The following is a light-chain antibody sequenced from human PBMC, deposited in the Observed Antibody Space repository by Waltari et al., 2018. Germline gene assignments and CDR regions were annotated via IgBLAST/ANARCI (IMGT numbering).Light chain of an antibody. Sequence: DIVMTQSPDSLTVSLGERATINCKSSQSLLYSDYNRHYLAWYQQKPGQPPKLLISWASVREPGVPDRVSGSGSGTEFTLTISSLQAEDVAVYYCHQYYTPPSATFGQGTKVEI. V-gene: IGKV4-1*01. CDR1: QSLLYSDYNRHY. CDR3: HQYYTPPSAT. J-gene: IGKJ1*01. CDR2: WAS.